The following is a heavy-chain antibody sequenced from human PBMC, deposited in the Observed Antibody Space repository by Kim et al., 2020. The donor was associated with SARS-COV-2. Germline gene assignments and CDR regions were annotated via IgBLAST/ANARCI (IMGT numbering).Heavy chain of an antibody. Sequence: GGSLRLSCAASGFTFSSYGMHWVRQAPGKGLEWVAVISYDGSNKYYADSVKGRFTISRDNSKNTLYLQMNSLRAEDTAVYYCARDLRLYDILTGYGDYYYYGMDVWGQGTTVTVSS. CDR2: ISYDGSNK. J-gene: IGHJ6*02. D-gene: IGHD3-9*01. CDR3: ARDLRLYDILTGYGDYYYYGMDV. V-gene: IGHV3-33*05. CDR1: GFTFSSYG.